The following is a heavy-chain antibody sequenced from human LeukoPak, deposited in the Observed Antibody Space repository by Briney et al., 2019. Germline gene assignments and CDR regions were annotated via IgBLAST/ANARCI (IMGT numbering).Heavy chain of an antibody. CDR2: ISAYNGNT. CDR1: GYTFTSYG. CDR3: ARDEGYSSSWYSNDY. Sequence: ASVNVSCKASGYTFTSYGISWVRQAPGQGLEWMGWISAYNGNTNYAQKLQGRVTMTTDTSTSTAYMELRSLRSDDTAVYYCARDEGYSSSWYSNDYWGQGTLVTVSS. J-gene: IGHJ4*02. D-gene: IGHD6-13*01. V-gene: IGHV1-18*01.